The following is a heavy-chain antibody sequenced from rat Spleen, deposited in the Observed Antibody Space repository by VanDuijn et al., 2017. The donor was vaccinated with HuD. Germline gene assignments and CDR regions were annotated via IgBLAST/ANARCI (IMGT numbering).Heavy chain of an antibody. D-gene: IGHD1-11*01. CDR3: TRDYGGYGELRHYWYFDF. CDR2: MRYDGDT. Sequence: QVQLKESGPGLVQPSRTLSLTCTVSGFSLTGNNVHWVRQPPGKGLEWMGRMRYDGDTYYNSVLKSRLRISRDTSKNQVFLKMSSLQTDDTAMYFCTRDYGGYGELRHYWYFDFWGPGTMVTVSS. J-gene: IGHJ1*01. CDR1: GFSLTGNN. V-gene: IGHV2S30*01.